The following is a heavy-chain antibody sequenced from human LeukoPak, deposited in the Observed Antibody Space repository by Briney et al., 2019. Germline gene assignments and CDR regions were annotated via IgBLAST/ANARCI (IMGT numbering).Heavy chain of an antibody. CDR1: GGSFSGYY. V-gene: IGHV4-34*01. J-gene: IGHJ6*02. D-gene: IGHD5-18*01. CDR2: INHSGST. CDR3: ARDRYSSDYYYGMDV. Sequence: SETLSLTCAVYGGSFSGYYWSWIRQPPGKGLEWIGEINHSGSTNYNPSLKSRVTISVDTSKNQFSLKLSSVTAADTAVYYCARDRYSSDYYYGMDVWGQGTTVTVSS.